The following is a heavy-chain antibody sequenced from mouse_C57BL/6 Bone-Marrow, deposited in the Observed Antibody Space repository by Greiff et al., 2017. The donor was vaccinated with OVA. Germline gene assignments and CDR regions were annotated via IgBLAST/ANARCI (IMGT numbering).Heavy chain of an antibody. D-gene: IGHD1-1*01. J-gene: IGHJ2*01. V-gene: IGHV1-52*01. Sequence: VQLQQPGAELVRPGSSVKLSCKASGYTFTSYWMHWVKPRPIQGLEWIGNIDPSDSETHYNQKFKDKATVTVDKSSSTAYMQLSSLTSEDSAVYYCARGYYYGTLDYWGQGTTLTVSS. CDR3: ARGYYYGTLDY. CDR1: GYTFTSYW. CDR2: IDPSDSET.